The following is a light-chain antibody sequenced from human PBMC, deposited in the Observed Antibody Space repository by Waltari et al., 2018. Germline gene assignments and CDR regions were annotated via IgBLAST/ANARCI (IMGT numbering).Light chain of an antibody. CDR2: TTT. J-gene: IGLJ3*02. V-gene: IGLV8-61*01. CDR3: VLYMGSGIWV. Sequence: QTVVTQEPSFSVSPGGTVPLTCGLSSGSVSTSSYPSWYQQTPGQAPRTLIYTTTTRSSGVPDRFSGSILGNKAALTITGAQADDESDYYCVLYMGSGIWVFGGGTKLTVL. CDR1: SGSVSTSSY.